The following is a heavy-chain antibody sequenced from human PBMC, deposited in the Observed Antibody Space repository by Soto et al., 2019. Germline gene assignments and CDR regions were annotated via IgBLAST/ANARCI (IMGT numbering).Heavy chain of an antibody. CDR2: ITANGFGT. D-gene: IGHD3-3*01. V-gene: IGHV3-23*01. CDR1: GFTFSNYP. J-gene: IGHJ4*02. Sequence: GGSLRLSCAASGFTFSNYPMSWVRQAPGKGLEWVSSITANGFGTYYADSVKGRFTVSRGNSQNTLYLQMNSLRAEDTAVYYCAKGTDFWSGYMPLYFDYWGQGTLVTVSS. CDR3: AKGTDFWSGYMPLYFDY.